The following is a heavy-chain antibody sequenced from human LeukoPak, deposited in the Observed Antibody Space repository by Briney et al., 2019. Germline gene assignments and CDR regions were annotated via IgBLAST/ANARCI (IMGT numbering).Heavy chain of an antibody. CDR2: IYTSGST. D-gene: IGHD5-24*01. J-gene: IGHJ4*02. V-gene: IGHV4-4*09. CDR3: ARHFPGDGYILYFDY. Sequence: SETLSLTCTVSGGSISSYYWSWIRQPPGKGLEWIGYIYTSGSTNYNPSLKSRVTISVDTSKNLFSLKLSSVTAADTAVYYCARHFPGDGYILYFDYWGQGTLVTVSS. CDR1: GGSISSYY.